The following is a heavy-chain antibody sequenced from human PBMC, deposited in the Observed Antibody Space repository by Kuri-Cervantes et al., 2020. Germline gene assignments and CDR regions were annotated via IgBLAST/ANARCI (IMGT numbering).Heavy chain of an antibody. D-gene: IGHD6-19*01. CDR3: ASHIAVARMVDY. CDR1: GFTSSSYG. Sequence: GGSLRLSCAASGFTSSSYGMHWVRQAPGKGLEWVAVISYDGSNKYYADSVKGRFTISRDNSKNTLYLQMNSLRAEDTAVYYCASHIAVARMVDYWGQGTLVTVSS. CDR2: ISYDGSNK. J-gene: IGHJ4*02. V-gene: IGHV3-30*03.